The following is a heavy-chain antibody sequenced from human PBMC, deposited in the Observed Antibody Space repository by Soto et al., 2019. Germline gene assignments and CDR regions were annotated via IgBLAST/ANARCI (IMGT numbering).Heavy chain of an antibody. J-gene: IGHJ6*02. Sequence: LRLSCAASGFTFSSYGMHWVRQAPGKGLEGVAVISYDGRNKYYADAVKGRFTISRDNSKNTLYLQMSSLRADDTPVYYSVLDLSRPWPYFYYLDFCGQRPTVTVSS. CDR1: GFTFSSYG. CDR2: ISYDGRNK. CDR3: VLDLSRPWPYFYYLDF. D-gene: IGHD1-26*01. V-gene: IGHV3-30*03.